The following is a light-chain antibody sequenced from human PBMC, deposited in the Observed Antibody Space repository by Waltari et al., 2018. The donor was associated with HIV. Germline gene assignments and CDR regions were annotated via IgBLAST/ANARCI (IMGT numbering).Light chain of an antibody. Sequence: SYELTQPPSVSVSPGQTARLTCSGDAFPKKYAYWYQQKSGQAPVLVIYEDSKRPSGIPERFSGSSSGKVATLTISGAQVEDEADYYCYSTDSSDWVFGGGTKLTVL. V-gene: IGLV3-10*01. J-gene: IGLJ3*02. CDR3: YSTDSSDWV. CDR2: EDS. CDR1: AFPKKY.